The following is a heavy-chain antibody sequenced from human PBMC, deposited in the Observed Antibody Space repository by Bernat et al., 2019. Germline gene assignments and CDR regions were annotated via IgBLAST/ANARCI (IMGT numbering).Heavy chain of an antibody. D-gene: IGHD1-1*01. CDR2: IYASGST. V-gene: IGHV4-4*07. CDR3: ARLYSQNWSEYYFDY. J-gene: IGHJ4*02. Sequence: QVQFQESGPGLLKPSETLSLTCTVSGDSINYYYWSWIRQPAGKGLEWIGRIYASGSTNYNPSLKSRVTMSIDTSNNQFSLNIWSVTAADTAVYYCARLYSQNWSEYYFDYWGQGILVTVSP. CDR1: GDSINYYY.